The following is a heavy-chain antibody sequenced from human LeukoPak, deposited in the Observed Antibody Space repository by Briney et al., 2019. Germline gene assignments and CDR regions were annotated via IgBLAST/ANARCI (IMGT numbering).Heavy chain of an antibody. J-gene: IGHJ4*02. D-gene: IGHD3-10*01. CDR2: IKQDGSEK. CDR1: GFTFSSYW. CDR3: ARDRGRLWFGELFDY. V-gene: IGHV3-7*01. Sequence: GGSLRLSCAASGFTFSSYWMSWVRQAPGKGLERVANIKQDGSEKYYVDSVKGRFTISRDNAKNSLYLQMNSLRAEDTAVYYCARDRGRLWFGELFDYWGQGTLVTVSS.